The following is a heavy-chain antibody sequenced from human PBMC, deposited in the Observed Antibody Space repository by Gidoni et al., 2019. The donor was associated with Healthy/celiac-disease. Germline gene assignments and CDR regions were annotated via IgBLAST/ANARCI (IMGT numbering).Heavy chain of an antibody. D-gene: IGHD2-2*01. CDR1: A. J-gene: IGHJ4*02. V-gene: IGHV3-30-3*01. Sequence: ATHWVRQAPGKGLEWVAVISYDGSNKYYADSVKGRFTISRDNSKNTLYLQMNSLRAEDTAVYYCARGPLGYCSSTSCPSDYWGQGTLVTVSS. CDR3: ARGPLGYCSSTSCPSDY. CDR2: ISYDGSNK.